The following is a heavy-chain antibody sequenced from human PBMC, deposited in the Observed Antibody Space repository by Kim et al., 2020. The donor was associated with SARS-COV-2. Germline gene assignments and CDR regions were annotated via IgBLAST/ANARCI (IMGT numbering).Heavy chain of an antibody. Sequence: GGSLRLSCAASGFSFSDSSVHWVRQASGRGLEWVGRIRSKANNYATEYAVSVRGRFTMSRDESKNTAYLQMNSLKTEDTALYYCARSPPYVDAYWDAFDIWGRGKMVSVSS. CDR2: IRSKANNYAT. CDR1: GFSFSDSS. V-gene: IGHV3-73*01. CDR3: ARSPPYVDAYWDAFDI. D-gene: IGHD2-8*02. J-gene: IGHJ3*02.